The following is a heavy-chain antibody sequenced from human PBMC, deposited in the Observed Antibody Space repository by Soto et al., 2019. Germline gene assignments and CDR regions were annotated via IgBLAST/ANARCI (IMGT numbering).Heavy chain of an antibody. CDR1: GGSINNYY. V-gene: IGHV4-59*08. J-gene: IGHJ4*02. D-gene: IGHD3-3*01. CDR3: ASLGGSYDVPDFYY. CDR2: IYYSGTT. Sequence: SGPLSLTCTVSGGSINNYYWTWIREPPGKALEWMGYIYYSGTTTNYNPSLKSRVTLSVDTSKNQFSLKLSSVSAADTAVYYSASLGGSYDVPDFYYCGEPTLITFAS.